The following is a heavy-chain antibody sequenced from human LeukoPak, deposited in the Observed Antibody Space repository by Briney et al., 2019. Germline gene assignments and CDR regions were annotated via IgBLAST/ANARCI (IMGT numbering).Heavy chain of an antibody. V-gene: IGHV1-2*02. Sequence: ASVKVSCKASGYTFTSYDINWVRQAPGQGLEWMGWINPNSGGTNYAQKFQGRVTMTRDTSISTAYMELSRLRSDDTAVYYCARGRFWFGELLSFDYWGQGTLVTVSS. D-gene: IGHD3-10*01. CDR2: INPNSGGT. CDR3: ARGRFWFGELLSFDY. J-gene: IGHJ4*02. CDR1: GYTFTSYD.